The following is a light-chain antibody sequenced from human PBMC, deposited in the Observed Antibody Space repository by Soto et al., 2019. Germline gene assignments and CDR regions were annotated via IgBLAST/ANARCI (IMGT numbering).Light chain of an antibody. CDR1: SSNIGSNV. Sequence: QSVLTQPPSASGTPGQRVTISCSGSSSNIGSNVVNWYQQLPGTAPKLLIYSDDQRPSGVPDRFSGSKSGTSASLAISGLQSEDEADYHCATWDDNLNGVVFGGGTKLTVL. V-gene: IGLV1-44*01. CDR3: ATWDDNLNGVV. J-gene: IGLJ2*01. CDR2: SDD.